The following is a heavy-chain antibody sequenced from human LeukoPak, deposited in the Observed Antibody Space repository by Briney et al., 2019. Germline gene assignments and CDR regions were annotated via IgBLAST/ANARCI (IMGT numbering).Heavy chain of an antibody. Sequence: AGGSLRLSCAASGVTFSGYSMNWVRQAPGKGLEWVSAITATSLHIYYADSVKGRFTISRDNAKNSLYLQMNSLRAEDTAVYYCARDLHSHWFDPWGQGTLVTVSS. D-gene: IGHD4-11*01. J-gene: IGHJ5*02. V-gene: IGHV3-21*01. CDR2: ITATSLHI. CDR3: ARDLHSHWFDP. CDR1: GVTFSGYS.